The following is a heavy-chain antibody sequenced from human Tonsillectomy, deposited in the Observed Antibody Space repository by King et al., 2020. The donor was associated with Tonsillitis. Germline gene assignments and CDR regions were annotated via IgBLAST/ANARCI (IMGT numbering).Heavy chain of an antibody. J-gene: IGHJ4*02. CDR3: ARDIAAAGLFDY. Sequence: GQLVQSGGGLVQPGGSLRLSCAASGFTVSSNYMSWVRQTPGKGLEWVSVIYSGGSTYYADSVMGRFTISRDNSKNTLYRQRNSLRAEDTAGYYCARDIAAAGLFDYWGQGTLVTVSS. D-gene: IGHD6-13*01. V-gene: IGHV3-66*01. CDR2: IYSGGST. CDR1: GFTVSSNY.